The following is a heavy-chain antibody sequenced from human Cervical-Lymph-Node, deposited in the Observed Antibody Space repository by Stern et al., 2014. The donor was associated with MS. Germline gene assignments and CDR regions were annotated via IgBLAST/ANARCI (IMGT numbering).Heavy chain of an antibody. CDR1: GYTFTSYG. Sequence: QVQLGQSGAEVKKPGASVKVSCKASGYTFTSYGISWVRQAPGQGLEWMGWISAYNGNTNYAQKLQGRVTMTTDTSTSTAYMELRSLRSDDTAVYYCARDERYYDSSGEQQFDYWGQGTLVTVSS. J-gene: IGHJ4*02. CDR3: ARDERYYDSSGEQQFDY. D-gene: IGHD3-22*01. V-gene: IGHV1-18*04. CDR2: ISAYNGNT.